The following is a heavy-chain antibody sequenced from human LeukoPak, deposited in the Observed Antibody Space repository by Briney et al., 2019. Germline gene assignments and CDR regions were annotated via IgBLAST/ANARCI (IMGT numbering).Heavy chain of an antibody. CDR1: GFTFSSYS. CDR2: ISSSSSTI. Sequence: GGSLRLSCAASGFTFSSYSMNWVRQAPGKGLEWVSYISSSSSTIYYADSVKGRFTISRDNAKNTLYLQMGSLRAEDMAVYYCARDRVPVPAAPIFDYWGQGTLVTVSS. CDR3: ARDRVPVPAAPIFDY. D-gene: IGHD2-2*01. J-gene: IGHJ4*02. V-gene: IGHV3-48*01.